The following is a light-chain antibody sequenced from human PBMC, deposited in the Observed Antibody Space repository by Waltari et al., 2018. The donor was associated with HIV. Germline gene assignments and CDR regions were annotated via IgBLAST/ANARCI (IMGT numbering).Light chain of an antibody. CDR1: SSDVGGYNY. V-gene: IGLV2-14*01. CDR3: SSYTSSSLVV. J-gene: IGLJ2*01. CDR2: EVS. Sequence: QSALTQPASVSGSPGQSITISCTGTSSDVGGYNYVSWYQQHPGKAPKLMIYEVSNRPSGVSNRCSGSKSGNTASLTISGLQAEDEADYDCSSYTSSSLVVFGGGTKLTVL.